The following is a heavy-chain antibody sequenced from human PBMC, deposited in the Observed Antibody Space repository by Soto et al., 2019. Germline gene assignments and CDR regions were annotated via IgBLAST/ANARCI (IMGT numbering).Heavy chain of an antibody. CDR3: ARLGGYDAYYFGMDV. Sequence: PGESLKISCEASGYTFTNYWISWVRQMPGKGLEWMGNIDPSDSYTNYSPSFQGHVTISADKSISTAYLQWSSLMASDTAMYYCARLGGYDAYYFGMDVWGQGTTVTVS. D-gene: IGHD3-22*01. V-gene: IGHV5-10-1*01. J-gene: IGHJ6*02. CDR2: IDPSDSYT. CDR1: GYTFTNYW.